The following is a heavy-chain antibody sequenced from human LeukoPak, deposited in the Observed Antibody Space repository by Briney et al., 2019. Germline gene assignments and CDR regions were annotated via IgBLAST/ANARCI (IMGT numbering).Heavy chain of an antibody. CDR3: AGEAAAGTNFDY. D-gene: IGHD6-13*01. V-gene: IGHV4-30-4*02. J-gene: IGHJ4*02. CDR2: IYYSGST. Sequence: SETLSLTCTVSGGSISSGDYYWGWIRQPPGKGLEWIGYIYYSGSTYYNPPLESRVTISVDTSKNQFSLRLTSVTAADTAIYFCAGEAAAGTNFDYWGQGILVTVSS. CDR1: GGSISSGDYY.